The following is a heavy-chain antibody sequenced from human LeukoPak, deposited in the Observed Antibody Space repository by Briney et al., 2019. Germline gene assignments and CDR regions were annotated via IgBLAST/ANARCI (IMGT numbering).Heavy chain of an antibody. CDR1: GYSISRGYD. CDR3: ARVDCSGGSCYYYYYYYMDV. CDR2: IYHSGST. V-gene: IGHV4-38-2*02. J-gene: IGHJ6*03. D-gene: IGHD2-15*01. Sequence: PSETLSLTCTVSGYSISRGYDWGWIRQAPGEGLEWIGSIYHSGSTYYNPSLKGRVTISVDTSKNQFSLKLSSVTAADTAVYYCARVDCSGGSCYYYYYYYMDVWGKGTTVTVSS.